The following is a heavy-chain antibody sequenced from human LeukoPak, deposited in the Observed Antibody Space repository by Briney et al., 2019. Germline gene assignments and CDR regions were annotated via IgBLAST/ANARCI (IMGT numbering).Heavy chain of an antibody. CDR1: GFTFSSYG. Sequence: GRSLRLSCAASGFTFSSYGMHWVRQAPGKGLEWVAVISYDGSNKYYADSVKGRFTISRDNSKNTLYLQMNSLRAEDTAVYYCARQRAFDIWGQGTMVTVSS. J-gene: IGHJ3*02. CDR2: ISYDGSNK. CDR3: ARQRAFDI. V-gene: IGHV3-30*03.